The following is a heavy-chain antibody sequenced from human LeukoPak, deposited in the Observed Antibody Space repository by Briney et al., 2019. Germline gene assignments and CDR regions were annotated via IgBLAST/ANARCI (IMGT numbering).Heavy chain of an antibody. CDR3: AREPLGCGGDCHFDY. V-gene: IGHV1-69*15. D-gene: IGHD2-21*02. CDR1: GGTFSSYA. Sequence: SVKVSCKTSGGTFSSYAFSWMRQAPGQGLEWVGRIIPIYNPVDHTQRFQGRVTITADESTNTVYLELSSLRYDDTAVYYCAREPLGCGGDCHFDYWGQGTLVTVSS. J-gene: IGHJ4*02. CDR2: IIPIYNPV.